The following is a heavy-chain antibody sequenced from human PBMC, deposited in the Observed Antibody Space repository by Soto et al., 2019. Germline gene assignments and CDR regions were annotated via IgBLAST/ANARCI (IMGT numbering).Heavy chain of an antibody. CDR1: GFTFSNYP. V-gene: IGHV3-30-3*01. D-gene: IGHD1-26*01. Sequence: QVQLVESGGGVVQPGRSLRLSCAASGFTFSNYPMHWVRQAPGKGLEWVAMISYEGTNKYYADSVKGRFTISRENTNNALSLQSDSVSTEETAIYSGMRDGCYSDY. CDR3: MRDGCYSDY. J-gene: IGHJ4*01. CDR2: ISYEGTNK.